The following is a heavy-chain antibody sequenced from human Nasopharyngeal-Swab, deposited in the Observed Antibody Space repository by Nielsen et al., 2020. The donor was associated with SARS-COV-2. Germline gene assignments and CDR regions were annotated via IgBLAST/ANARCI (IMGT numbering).Heavy chain of an antibody. CDR1: GFTFSSYG. CDR2: ISYDGSNK. D-gene: IGHD3-22*01. V-gene: IGHV3-30*18. J-gene: IGHJ4*02. Sequence: GGSLRLSCAASGFTFSSYGMHWVRQAPGKGLEWVAVISYDGSNKYYADSVKGRFTISRDNSKNTLYLQMNSLRADDTAVYYCAKDYSYYDSSGYPITFDYWGQGTLVTVSS. CDR3: AKDYSYYDSSGYPITFDY.